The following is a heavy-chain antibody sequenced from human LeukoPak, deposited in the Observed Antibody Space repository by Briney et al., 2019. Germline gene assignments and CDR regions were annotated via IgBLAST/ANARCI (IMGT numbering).Heavy chain of an antibody. V-gene: IGHV4-39*07. CDR1: GGSISSSSYY. Sequence: SETLSLTCTVSGGSISSSSYYWGWIRQPPGKGLEWIGGIYYSGSTYYNPSLKSRVTISVDTSKNQFSLKLSSVTAADTAVYYCARVGSIAARRHGWFDPWGQGTLVIVSS. J-gene: IGHJ5*02. CDR3: ARVGSIAARRHGWFDP. CDR2: IYYSGST. D-gene: IGHD6-6*01.